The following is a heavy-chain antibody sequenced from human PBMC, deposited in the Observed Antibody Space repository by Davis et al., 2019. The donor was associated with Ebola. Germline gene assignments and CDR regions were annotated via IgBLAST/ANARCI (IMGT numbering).Heavy chain of an antibody. J-gene: IGHJ4*02. Sequence: AASVKVSCKASGYTFTSYDINWVRQATGQRLEWMGWINTGNGNTKYSQKFQGRFTITRDTSASTAYMELSSLRSEDTAVYYCARDGGRGSAAAGTCLDYWGQGTLVTVSS. CDR1: GYTFTSYD. CDR3: ARDGGRGSAAAGTCLDY. D-gene: IGHD6-13*01. CDR2: INTGNGNT. V-gene: IGHV1-3*04.